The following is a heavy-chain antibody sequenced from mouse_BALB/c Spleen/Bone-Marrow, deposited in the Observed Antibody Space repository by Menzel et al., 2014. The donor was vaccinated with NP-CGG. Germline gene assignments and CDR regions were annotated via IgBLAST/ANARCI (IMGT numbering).Heavy chain of an antibody. Sequence: EVKLMESGGGLVQPGGSMKLSCAASGFTFSDAWMDWVRQSPEKGLEWVAEIRTKADNHATYYTESVKGRFTISRDDSKSGVYLQMSNLRAEDTGIYYCTGDSGRLWFFDVWGACTAVPVPS. CDR2: IRTKADNHAT. CDR1: GFTFSDAW. D-gene: IGHD1-1*01. J-gene: IGHJ1*02. V-gene: IGHV6-6*01. CDR3: TGDSGRLWFFDV.